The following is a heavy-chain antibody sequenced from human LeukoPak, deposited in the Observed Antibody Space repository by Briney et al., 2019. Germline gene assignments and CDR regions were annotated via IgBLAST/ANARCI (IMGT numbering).Heavy chain of an antibody. J-gene: IGHJ4*02. D-gene: IGHD6-6*01. Sequence: SETLSLTCPVSGGSISGYYWSWIRQPPGKGLEWIGYIYYSGSTNYNPSLKSRVTISVDTSKNQFSLKLSSVTAADTAVYYCAIPDSSPSLGYDYWGQGTLVTVSS. V-gene: IGHV4-59*01. CDR2: IYYSGST. CDR3: AIPDSSPSLGYDY. CDR1: GGSISGYY.